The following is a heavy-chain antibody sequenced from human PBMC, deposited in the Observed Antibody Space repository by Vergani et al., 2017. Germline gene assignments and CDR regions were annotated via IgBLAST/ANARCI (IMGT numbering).Heavy chain of an antibody. J-gene: IGHJ4*02. CDR2: INPNSGGT. D-gene: IGHD2-15*01. Sequence: QVQLVQSGAEVKKPGASVKVSCKASGYTFTGYYMPWVRQAPGQGLEWMGWINPNSGGTNYAQKFQGRVTMTRDTSVSTAYMELSRLRSDDTAVYYCARDLKLRGGSHNSYWGQGTLVTVSS. CDR1: GYTFTGYY. CDR3: ARDLKLRGGSHNSY. V-gene: IGHV1-2*02.